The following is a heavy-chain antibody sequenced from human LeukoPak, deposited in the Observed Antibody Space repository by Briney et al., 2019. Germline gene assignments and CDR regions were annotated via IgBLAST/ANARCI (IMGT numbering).Heavy chain of an antibody. CDR1: GFTFSSYS. V-gene: IGHV3-7*03. CDR3: ARGGGLDV. Sequence: GGSLRLSCVASGFTFSSYSMNWARQAPGKGLEWVASINHNGNVNYYVDSVKGRFTISRDNAKNSLYLQMSNLRAEDTAVYFCARGGGLDVWGQGATVTVSS. D-gene: IGHD3-16*01. J-gene: IGHJ6*02. CDR2: INHNGNVN.